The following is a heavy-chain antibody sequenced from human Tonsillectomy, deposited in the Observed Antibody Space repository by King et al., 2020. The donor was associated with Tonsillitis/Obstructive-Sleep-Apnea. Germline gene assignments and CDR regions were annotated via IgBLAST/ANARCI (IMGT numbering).Heavy chain of an antibody. J-gene: IGHJ6*03. Sequence: QLVQSGAEVKKPGESLKISCKGSGYNFTTYWIGWVRQMPGKGLEWMGIIYPGDSDTRYSPSFQGQVTISADKSISTAYLQWSILKASATAMYYCARLHRPSLPTATHNPYSYYYMDGWGKGNTVTVAS. CDR1: GYNFTTYW. V-gene: IGHV5-51*01. CDR2: IYPGDSDT. D-gene: IGHD2-2*01. CDR3: ARLHRPSLPTATHNPYSYYYMDG.